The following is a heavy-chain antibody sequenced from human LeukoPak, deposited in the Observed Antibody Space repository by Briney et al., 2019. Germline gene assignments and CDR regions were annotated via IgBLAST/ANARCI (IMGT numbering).Heavy chain of an antibody. Sequence: GGSLRLSCAASGFTFNDYAMHWVRQAPGKGLEWVSLISWDSGNTYYADSVKGRFTISRDNSKNSLSLQMNSLRAEDTALYYCAKGPRAAVGKRYIQHWGQGTLVTVSS. J-gene: IGHJ1*01. CDR1: GFTFNDYA. CDR3: AKGPRAAVGKRYIQH. D-gene: IGHD6-13*01. V-gene: IGHV3-43D*03. CDR2: ISWDSGNT.